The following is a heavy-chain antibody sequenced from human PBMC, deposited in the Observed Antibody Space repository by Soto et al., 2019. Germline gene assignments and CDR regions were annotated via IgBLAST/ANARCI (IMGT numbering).Heavy chain of an antibody. J-gene: IGHJ6*02. CDR1: GFTVSSNY. D-gene: IGHD6-6*01. V-gene: IGHV3-66*01. Sequence: EVQLVESGGGLVQPGGSLRLSCAASGFTVSSNYMSWVRQAPGKGLEWVSVIYSGGSTYYADSVKGRFTISRDNSKNPLYLQMNSLRAEDTAVYYCARDQRKFSSYYYYYGMDVWGQGTTVTVSS. CDR3: ARDQRKFSSYYYYYGMDV. CDR2: IYSGGST.